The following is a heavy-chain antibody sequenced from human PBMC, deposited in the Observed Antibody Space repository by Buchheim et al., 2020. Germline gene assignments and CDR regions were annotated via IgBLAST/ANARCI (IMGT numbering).Heavy chain of an antibody. CDR1: GGSIGSGSYY. CDR3: TRGPYSSGWSAMDY. V-gene: IGHV4-61*02. Sequence: QVQLQESGPGLVKPSQTLSLTCTVSGGSIGSGSYYWSWIRQPAGKGLEWIGRIYSSGSTNYNPSLKSRVTRSVDTSKTPFSLKLNSVTAADTAVYYCTRGPYSSGWSAMDYWGQGTL. D-gene: IGHD6-19*01. CDR2: IYSSGST. J-gene: IGHJ4*02.